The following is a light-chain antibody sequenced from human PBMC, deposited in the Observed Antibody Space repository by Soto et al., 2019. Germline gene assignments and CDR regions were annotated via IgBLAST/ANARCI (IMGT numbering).Light chain of an antibody. J-gene: IGKJ4*01. CDR2: DAS. CDR3: QQYAYSPLT. V-gene: IGKV3-20*01. Sequence: EIVLTQSPGTLSLSPGEGATLSCSASQTVGKNYLGWYQQKPGQAPRLLIYDASSRATGIPDRFSGGGSGTDFTLTINRLEPEDFAVYYCQQYAYSPLTFGGGTKVEIK. CDR1: QTVGKNY.